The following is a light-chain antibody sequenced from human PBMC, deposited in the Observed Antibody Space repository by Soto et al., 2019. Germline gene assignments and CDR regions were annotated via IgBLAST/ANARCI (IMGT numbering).Light chain of an antibody. J-gene: IGKJ1*01. V-gene: IGKV3-20*01. CDR3: QQYGSSPLWT. CDR2: GAS. Sequence: EIVLTQSPGTLSLSPGEGATLSCRASQSVSSSYLAWYQQKPGQAPRLLIYGASSRATGIPDRFSGSGSGTDFTLTIIRLEPEDFAVYYCQQYGSSPLWTFGQGTKVEIK. CDR1: QSVSSSY.